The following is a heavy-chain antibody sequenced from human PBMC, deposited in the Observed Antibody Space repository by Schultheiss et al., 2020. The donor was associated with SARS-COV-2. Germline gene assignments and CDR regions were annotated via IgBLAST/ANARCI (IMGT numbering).Heavy chain of an antibody. V-gene: IGHV4-34*01. J-gene: IGHJ4*02. Sequence: SETLSLTCAVYGGSFSGYYWSWIRQPPGKGLEWIGEINHSGSTNYNPSLKSRVTISVDTSKNQFSLKLSSVTAADTALYYCARSGTDRIVGATHYWGQGTLVTVSS. D-gene: IGHD1-26*01. CDR2: INHSGST. CDR1: GGSFSGYY. CDR3: ARSGTDRIVGATHY.